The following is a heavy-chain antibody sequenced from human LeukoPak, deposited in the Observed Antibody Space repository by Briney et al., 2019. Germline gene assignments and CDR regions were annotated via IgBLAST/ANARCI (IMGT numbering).Heavy chain of an antibody. V-gene: IGHV3-21*01. CDR3: ASLYDSSGYC. CDR2: ISGSSSYI. Sequence: GGSLRLSCAASGFTFSSYSMNWVRQAPGKGLEWLSSISGSSSYIYYADSVKGRFTISRDNAKNSLYLQMNSLRAEDTAVYYCASLYDSSGYCWGQGTLVTVSS. CDR1: GFTFSSYS. J-gene: IGHJ4*02. D-gene: IGHD3-22*01.